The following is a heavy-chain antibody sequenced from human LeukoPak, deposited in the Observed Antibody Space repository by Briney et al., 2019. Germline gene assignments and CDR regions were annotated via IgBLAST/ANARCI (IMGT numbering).Heavy chain of an antibody. V-gene: IGHV1-69*06. Sequence: SVKVSCKASGGTFSSYAISWVRQAPGQGLEWMGGIIPIFGTANYAQKFQGRVTITADKSTSTAYMELSRLRSEDTAVYYCARERSSTSLDYWGKGTMVTVSS. D-gene: IGHD2-2*01. CDR1: GGTFSSYA. J-gene: IGHJ4*02. CDR3: ARERSSTSLDY. CDR2: IIPIFGTA.